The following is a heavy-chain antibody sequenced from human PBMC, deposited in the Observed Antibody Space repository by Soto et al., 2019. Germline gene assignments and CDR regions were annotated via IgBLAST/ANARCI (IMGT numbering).Heavy chain of an antibody. Sequence: QVQLQESGPGLVKPSETLTLTCTVSGRSISSYYWSWIRQTPGKGLEWIGYIYYIGSTNYNPYLRWRVPISVDTSKILYSVKLSSVAVADPAAYYCAGHWAIVVVPAATDRDGQYWYFDLWGGGTLVMVS. CDR3: AGHWAIVVVPAATDRDGQYWYFDL. CDR1: GRSISSYY. D-gene: IGHD2-2*01. CDR2: IYYIGST. J-gene: IGHJ2*01. V-gene: IGHV4-59*08.